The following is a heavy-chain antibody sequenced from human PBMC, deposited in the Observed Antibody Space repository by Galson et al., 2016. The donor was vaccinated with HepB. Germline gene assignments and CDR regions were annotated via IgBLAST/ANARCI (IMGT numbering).Heavy chain of an antibody. CDR3: AVPAPINDVDIVAHFDF. V-gene: IGHV1-69*13. CDR2: IIPIFGTT. Sequence: SVKVSCKASGGIFSSFAINWVRQAPGQGLEWMGGIIPIFGTTNYAQKFQGRLTITADESTSTAYMELSSLRSEDTAVYYCAVPAPINDVDIVAHFDFWGQGTLVSVSS. J-gene: IGHJ4*02. D-gene: IGHD5-12*01. CDR1: GGIFSSFA.